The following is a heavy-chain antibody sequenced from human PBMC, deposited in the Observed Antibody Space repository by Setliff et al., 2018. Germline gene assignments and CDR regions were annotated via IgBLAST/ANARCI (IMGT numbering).Heavy chain of an antibody. CDR2: INPNSGGA. CDR1: GYTFTGYY. J-gene: IGHJ4*02. V-gene: IGHV1-2*06. Sequence: ASVKVSCKASGYTFTGYYMHWVRQAPGQGLEWMGRINPNSGGANYAQKFQGRVTMTRDTSISTAYMELSRLRSDDTAVYYCAKDGVGAKYYFDYWGQGTLVTVSS. CDR3: AKDGVGAKYYFDY. D-gene: IGHD1-26*01.